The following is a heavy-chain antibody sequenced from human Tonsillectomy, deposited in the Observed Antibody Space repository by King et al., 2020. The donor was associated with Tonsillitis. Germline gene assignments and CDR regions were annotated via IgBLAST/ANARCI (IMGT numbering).Heavy chain of an antibody. Sequence: MQLQESGPGLVKPSQTLSLTCTVSGGSISSGDYYWSWIRQPPGKGLEWIGYIYYSGSTYYNPSLKSRVTISVDTSKNQFFLKLSSVTAADTAVYYCARESNDYGDYPYYFDYWGQGTLVTVSS. D-gene: IGHD4-17*01. CDR1: GGSISSGDYY. V-gene: IGHV4-30-4*01. CDR2: IYYSGST. J-gene: IGHJ4*02. CDR3: ARESNDYGDYPYYFDY.